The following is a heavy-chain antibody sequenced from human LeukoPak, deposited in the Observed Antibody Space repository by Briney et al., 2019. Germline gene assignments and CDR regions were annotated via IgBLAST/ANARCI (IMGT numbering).Heavy chain of an antibody. CDR1: GGSFSGYY. CDR2: INHSGST. J-gene: IGHJ4*02. Sequence: PSETLSLTCAVYGGSFSGYYWSWIRQPPGKGLEWIGEINHSGSTNYNPSLKSRVTISVDTSKNQFSLKLSSVTAADTAVYYCARTYYYDSSGYPGEWGQGTLVTVSS. CDR3: ARTYYYDSSGYPGE. D-gene: IGHD3-22*01. V-gene: IGHV4-34*01.